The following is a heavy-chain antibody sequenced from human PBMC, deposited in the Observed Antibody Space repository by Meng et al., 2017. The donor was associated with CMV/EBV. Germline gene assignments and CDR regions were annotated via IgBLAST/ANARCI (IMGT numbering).Heavy chain of an antibody. J-gene: IGHJ6*02. CDR1: GYTVTSYG. V-gene: IGHV1-18*01. Sequence: ASAKVSCKASGYTVTSYGISWVRQAPGQGLEWMVWISAYNGNTNYAQKLQGRVTMTTDTSTSTAYMELMSLRSDDTAVYYCSSWRDYYGMDVWGQGTTVTVSS. CDR2: ISAYNGNT. CDR3: SSWRDYYGMDV.